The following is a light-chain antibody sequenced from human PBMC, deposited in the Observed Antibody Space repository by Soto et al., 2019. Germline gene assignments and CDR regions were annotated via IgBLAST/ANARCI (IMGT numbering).Light chain of an antibody. CDR3: QQYDNLPIT. Sequence: DIQMTQSRSSLAASVGDRVTITCQASQDISNYLNWYQQKPGKAPKLLIYDASNLETGVPSRFSGSGSGTDFTFTISSLQPEDIATYYCQQYDNLPITFGQGPRLEIK. V-gene: IGKV1-33*01. J-gene: IGKJ5*01. CDR1: QDISNY. CDR2: DAS.